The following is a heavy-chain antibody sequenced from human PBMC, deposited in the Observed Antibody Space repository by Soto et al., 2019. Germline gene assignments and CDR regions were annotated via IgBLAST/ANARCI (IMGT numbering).Heavy chain of an antibody. V-gene: IGHV4-39*01. CDR3: ARSSGWSDGYGMDV. J-gene: IGHJ6*02. Sequence: PSETLSLTCTVSGGSISSISYYWGWIRQPPGKGLEWIGSIYYSGSTYYNPSLKSRVTISVDTSKNQFSLKLSSVTAADTAVYYCARSSGWSDGYGMDVWGQGTTVTVSS. CDR1: GGSISSISYY. D-gene: IGHD6-19*01. CDR2: IYYSGST.